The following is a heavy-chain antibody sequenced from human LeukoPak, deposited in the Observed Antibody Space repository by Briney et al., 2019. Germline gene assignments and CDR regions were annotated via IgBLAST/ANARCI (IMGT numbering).Heavy chain of an antibody. Sequence: SVKVSCKASGGTFSNYDFGWVRQAPGQGLGWMGGIIPLFGTTNYAQKFQGRLTITTDESTGTAYMNLSSLISEDAAVYYCASHYYGSGHKADYYFYYYMDVWGTGTAVTVSS. CDR1: GGTFSNYD. V-gene: IGHV1-69*05. CDR2: IIPLFGTT. CDR3: ASHYYGSGHKADYYFYYYMDV. D-gene: IGHD3-10*01. J-gene: IGHJ6*03.